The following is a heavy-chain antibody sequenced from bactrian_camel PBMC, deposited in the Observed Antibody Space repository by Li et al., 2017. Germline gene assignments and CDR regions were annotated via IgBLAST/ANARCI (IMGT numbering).Heavy chain of an antibody. CDR3: AADRLDCLSTNPRGEWTY. V-gene: IGHV3S9*01. J-gene: IGHJ4*01. CDR2: IYDNTFT. CDR1: GFSANTYY. Sequence: HVQLVESGGGLVQPGGSLRLSCVASGFSANTYYIAWVRQVPGKGLEWLSSIYDNTFTYYPDSVKGRFTISSDAAKNTVNTVYLHMNSLKPEDTAMYYCAADRLDCLSTNPRGEWTYWGQGTQVTVS. D-gene: IGHD1*01.